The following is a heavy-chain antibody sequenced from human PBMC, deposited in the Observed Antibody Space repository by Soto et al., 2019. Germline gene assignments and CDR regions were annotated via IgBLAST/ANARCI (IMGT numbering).Heavy chain of an antibody. J-gene: IGHJ4*02. Sequence: GGSLRLSCAASGFSFNTNAMTWVRQAPGKGLEWVSTISDSGYTTYYADSVKGRSTISRDNSKKTLYLQMDSLRAEDTALYYCAKRSTGFSFDFWGQGTLVTVSS. CDR3: AKRSTGFSFDF. CDR1: GFSFNTNA. CDR2: ISDSGYTT. V-gene: IGHV3-23*01. D-gene: IGHD2-8*02.